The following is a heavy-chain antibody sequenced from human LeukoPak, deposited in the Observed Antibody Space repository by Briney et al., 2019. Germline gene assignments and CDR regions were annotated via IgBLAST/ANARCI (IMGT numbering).Heavy chain of an antibody. CDR3: ATSLPSGGRYYFDY. D-gene: IGHD3-16*01. V-gene: IGHV1-69*13. CDR2: IIPIFGTA. CDR1: GGTFTSYA. J-gene: IGHJ4*02. Sequence: SVKVSCKASGGTFTSYAISWVRQAPGQGLEWMGGIIPIFGTANYAQKFQGRVTITADEYTSTAYMELSSLRSEDTAVYYCATSLPSGGRYYFDYWGQGTLVTVSS.